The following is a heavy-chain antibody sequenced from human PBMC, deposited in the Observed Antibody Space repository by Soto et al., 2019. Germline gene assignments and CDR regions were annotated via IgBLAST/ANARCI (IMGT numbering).Heavy chain of an antibody. CDR1: GGSFSGYY. CDR3: ARGATRLPYSSSWYEAYYYYYGMDV. V-gene: IGHV4-34*01. CDR2: INHSGST. Sequence: KPSETLSLTCAVYGGSFSGYYWSRIRQPPGKGLEWIGEINHSGSTNYNPSLKSRVTISVDTSKNQFSLKLSSVTAADTAVYYCARGATRLPYSSSWYEAYYYYYGMDVWGQGTTVTVSS. J-gene: IGHJ6*02. D-gene: IGHD6-13*01.